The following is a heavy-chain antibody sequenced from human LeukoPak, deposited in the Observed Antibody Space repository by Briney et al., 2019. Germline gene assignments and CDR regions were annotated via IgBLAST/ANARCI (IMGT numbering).Heavy chain of an antibody. CDR2: ISGSGGST. CDR3: AEDMGTVGPIWVFDY. CDR1: GFTFSSYA. Sequence: GGSLRLSCAASGFTFSSYAMSWVRQAPGKGLEWVSAISGSGGSTYYADSVKGRSTISRDNSKNTLYLQMNSLRAEDTAVYYCAEDMGTVGPIWVFDYWGQGTLVTVSS. V-gene: IGHV3-23*01. J-gene: IGHJ4*02. D-gene: IGHD3-16*01.